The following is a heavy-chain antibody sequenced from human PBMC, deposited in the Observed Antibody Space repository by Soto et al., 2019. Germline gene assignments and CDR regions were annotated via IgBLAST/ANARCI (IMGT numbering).Heavy chain of an antibody. CDR2: IYYSGST. V-gene: IGHV4-39*01. D-gene: IGHD3-22*01. Sequence: QLQLQESGPGLVKPSETLSLTCTVSGGSISSSSYYWGWIRHPPGKGLEWIGSIYYSGSTYYNPSLKSRITKPVDTSTDQFSLTLSSVTAADTAVYYWARLVYDYSGYRPGWGQGTLVTVSS. J-gene: IGHJ4*02. CDR3: ARLVYDYSGYRPG. CDR1: GGSISSSSYY.